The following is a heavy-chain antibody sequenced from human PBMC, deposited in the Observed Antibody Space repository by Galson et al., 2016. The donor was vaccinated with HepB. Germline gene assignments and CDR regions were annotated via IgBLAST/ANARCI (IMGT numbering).Heavy chain of an antibody. J-gene: IGHJ4*02. CDR1: GFSFSHAW. D-gene: IGHD3-10*01. CDR2: IKRKTDGGTT. CDR3: TTDRLGWAPVWVGEFFDY. V-gene: IGHV3-15*06. Sequence: SLRLSCAASGFSFSHAWMTWVRQAPGKGLEWVGRIKRKTDGGTTNYAAPVKGRFTISRDDSKNMLFLQMNSLKTEDTAVYYCTTDRLGWAPVWVGEFFDYWGQGTLVTVSS.